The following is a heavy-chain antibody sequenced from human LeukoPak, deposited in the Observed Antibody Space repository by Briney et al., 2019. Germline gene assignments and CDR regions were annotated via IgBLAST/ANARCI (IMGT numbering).Heavy chain of an antibody. Sequence: ASVKVSCKASGYAFTTYYINWVRQAPGQGLEWVGWIDPNSGGTNYAQKFQGRLTMTRDTSISTAYMELSRLRSDDTAVYYCARVFGGCSGGSCYWFDPWGQGTLVTVSS. J-gene: IGHJ5*02. D-gene: IGHD2-15*01. V-gene: IGHV1-2*02. CDR2: IDPNSGGT. CDR1: GYAFTTYY. CDR3: ARVFGGCSGGSCYWFDP.